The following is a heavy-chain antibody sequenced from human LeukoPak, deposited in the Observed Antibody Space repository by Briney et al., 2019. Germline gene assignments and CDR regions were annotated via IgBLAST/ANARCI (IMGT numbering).Heavy chain of an antibody. Sequence: GGSLRLSCAASGFTFSSYSMNWVRQAPGKGLEWVSSISSSSSYIYYADSVKGRFTISRDNAKNSLYLQMNSLRAEDTAVYYCARESAMYYDFWSGYYTGGYFDYWGQGTLVTVSS. CDR3: ARESAMYYDFWSGYYTGGYFDY. J-gene: IGHJ4*02. V-gene: IGHV3-21*01. CDR2: ISSSSSYI. D-gene: IGHD3-3*01. CDR1: GFTFSSYS.